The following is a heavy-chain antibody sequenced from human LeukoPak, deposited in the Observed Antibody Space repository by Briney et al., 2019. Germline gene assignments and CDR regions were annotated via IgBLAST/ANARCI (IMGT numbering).Heavy chain of an antibody. J-gene: IGHJ4*02. D-gene: IGHD3-22*01. V-gene: IGHV3-30*04. CDR3: ARDPRGPTTYDSNGRDSLDY. Sequence: GGSLRLSCAASGFTFNMYSMHWVRQAPGKGLEWVAVILYDGSMQYYADSMKGRFTISRDNSKNTLYLQMNSLRAEDTAVYYCARDPRGPTTYDSNGRDSLDYWGQGTLVTVSS. CDR2: ILYDGSMQ. CDR1: GFTFNMYS.